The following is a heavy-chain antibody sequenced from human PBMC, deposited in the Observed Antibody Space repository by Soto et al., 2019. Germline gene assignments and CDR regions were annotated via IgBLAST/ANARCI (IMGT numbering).Heavy chain of an antibody. D-gene: IGHD6-25*01. Sequence: QVQLVQSGAEVKKPGASVRVSCKASGYTFTSYYIHWVRPAPGQGLEWMARVNPTGGSTNYEQKFQGRGTVTFDTSTSTVFMELNSLRYEDTAVYYCARHLAAGDSWGQGTLVTVSS. V-gene: IGHV1-46*03. J-gene: IGHJ4*02. CDR1: GYTFTSYY. CDR3: ARHLAAGDS. CDR2: VNPTGGST.